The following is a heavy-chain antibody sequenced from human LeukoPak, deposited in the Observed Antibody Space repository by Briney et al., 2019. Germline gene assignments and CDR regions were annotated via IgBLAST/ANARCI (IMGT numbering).Heavy chain of an antibody. CDR1: GFTFSNYA. CDR2: ISSSYGTT. J-gene: IGHJ4*02. CDR3: ARDPEDTAMADY. V-gene: IGHV3-23*01. Sequence: GGSLRLSCAASGFTFSNYAMSWVRQAPGKGLEWVSTISSSYGTTYYADSVKGRFTISRDNSKNTLYLQMNSLRAEDTAVYYCARDPEDTAMADYWGQGTLVTVSS. D-gene: IGHD5-18*01.